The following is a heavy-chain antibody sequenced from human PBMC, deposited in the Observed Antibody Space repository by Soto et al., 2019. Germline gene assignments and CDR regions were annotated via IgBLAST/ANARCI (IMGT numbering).Heavy chain of an antibody. D-gene: IGHD3-16*02. Sequence: GGSQRLSSTASGLNFGNYAMSWVRQAPGKGLEWVSTVTGDGVTTSYADSVKGRFTISRDNSKNTLYLQMSGLRADDTAVYYCAKRLSYYFDSWGHGTLVTVSS. CDR3: AKRLSYYFDS. CDR1: GLNFGNYA. J-gene: IGHJ4*01. V-gene: IGHV3-23*01. CDR2: VTGDGVTT.